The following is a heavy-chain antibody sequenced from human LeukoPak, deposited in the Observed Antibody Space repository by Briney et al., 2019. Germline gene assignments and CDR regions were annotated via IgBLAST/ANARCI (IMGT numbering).Heavy chain of an antibody. V-gene: IGHV3-30-3*01. Sequence: GGSLRLSCGASGFTFSSYAMHWVRQAPGKGLEWVAVISYDGSNKYYADSVKGRFTISRDNSKNTLYLQMNSLRAEDTAVYYCARDRRRRTYYYDSSGYYFGDYWGQGTLVTVSS. J-gene: IGHJ4*02. D-gene: IGHD3-22*01. CDR3: ARDRRRRTYYYDSSGYYFGDY. CDR1: GFTFSSYA. CDR2: ISYDGSNK.